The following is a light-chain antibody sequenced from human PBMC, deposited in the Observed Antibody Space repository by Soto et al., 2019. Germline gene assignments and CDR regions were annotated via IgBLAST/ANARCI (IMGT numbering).Light chain of an antibody. Sequence: QTVVTQEPSLTVSPGGTVTLTCAVYTGAVTSSNYPNWFQQKPGQAPRALIYSTNHKYSWTPARFSGSLLGGKAALTLSGVQPEDVADYYCLLYYGGQLGVFGGGTNLTVL. CDR1: TGAVTSSNY. J-gene: IGLJ2*01. CDR2: STN. V-gene: IGLV7-43*01. CDR3: LLYYGGQLGV.